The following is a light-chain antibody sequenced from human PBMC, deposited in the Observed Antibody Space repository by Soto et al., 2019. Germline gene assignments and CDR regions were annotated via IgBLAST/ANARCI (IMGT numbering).Light chain of an antibody. CDR1: QSVSSSY. CDR3: QQSFNTPLS. Sequence: EIVLTQSPGTLSLSPGERATLSCRASQSVSSSYLAWYQQKPGQAPRLLIYGASSRATGIPDRFSGSGSGTDFTLTISSLQPEDAATYYCQQSFNTPLSFGGGTKVDIK. CDR2: GAS. V-gene: IGKV3-20*01. J-gene: IGKJ4*01.